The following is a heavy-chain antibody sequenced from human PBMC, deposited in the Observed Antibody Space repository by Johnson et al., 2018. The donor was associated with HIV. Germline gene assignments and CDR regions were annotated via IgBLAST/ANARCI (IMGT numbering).Heavy chain of an antibody. CDR2: ISSSGSTI. CDR3: ARGQQLWDDAFDI. V-gene: IGHV3-11*04. Sequence: QVQLVESGGGVVQPGRPERFFCAASGFTFSDYYMSWIRQAPGKGLEWVSYISSSGSTIYYADSVKGRFTISRDNAKNSLYLQMNSLRAEDTAVYYCARGQQLWDDAFDIWGQGTMVTVSS. CDR1: GFTFSDYY. J-gene: IGHJ3*02. D-gene: IGHD6-13*01.